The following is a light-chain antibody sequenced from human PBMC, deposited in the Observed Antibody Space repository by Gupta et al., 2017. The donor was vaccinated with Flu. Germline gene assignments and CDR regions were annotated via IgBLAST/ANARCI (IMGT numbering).Light chain of an antibody. Sequence: PSSLSASVGDRVTITCRASQGINNWLAWYQQKPQKAPKSLISDASRVKSGVPSRFSGSGSGTEFNLTISSLQPEDFATYYCQHENSSPLTFGGGTKVEIK. CDR2: DAS. CDR1: QGINNW. V-gene: IGKV1D-16*01. J-gene: IGKJ4*01. CDR3: QHENSSPLT.